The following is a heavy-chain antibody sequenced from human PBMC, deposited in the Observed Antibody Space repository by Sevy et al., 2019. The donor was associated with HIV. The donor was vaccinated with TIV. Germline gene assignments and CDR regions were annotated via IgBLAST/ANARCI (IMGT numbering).Heavy chain of an antibody. CDR2: ISSSSSYI. Sequence: GGSLRLSCAASGFTFSSYSMNWVRQAPGKGLEWVSSISSSSSYIYYADSVKGRFTISRDNAKNSLYLQMNSLRAEDTAVYYWARDRLDAIYYFDYWGQGTLVTVSS. J-gene: IGHJ4*02. CDR1: GFTFSSYS. V-gene: IGHV3-21*01. CDR3: ARDRLDAIYYFDY. D-gene: IGHD1-1*01.